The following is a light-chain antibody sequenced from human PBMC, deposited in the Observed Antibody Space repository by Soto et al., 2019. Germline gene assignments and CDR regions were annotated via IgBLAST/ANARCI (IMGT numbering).Light chain of an antibody. CDR2: DVS. J-gene: IGLJ1*01. CDR1: SSDVGGYNY. Sequence: QSALTQPASVSGSPGQSITISCTGTSSDVGGYNYVSWYQQHPGKAPKLMIYDVSNRPSGVSNRFSGSKSGNTASLTISGLQAEDEADYYCSSYTSSSLVFGTGTKVPS. CDR3: SSYTSSSLV. V-gene: IGLV2-14*01.